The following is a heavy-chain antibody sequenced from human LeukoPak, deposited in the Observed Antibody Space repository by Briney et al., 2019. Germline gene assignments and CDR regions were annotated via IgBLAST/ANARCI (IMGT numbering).Heavy chain of an antibody. D-gene: IGHD6-19*01. CDR3: ARNAVAGTVWFDY. V-gene: IGHV4-30-4*01. CDR1: GASIRSGDYY. CDR2: IYDSGST. Sequence: PSETLSLTCTVSGASIRSGDYYWSWIRQPPGKGLEWIGYIYDSGSTYYNPSLKSRITISVDTSENRFSLKLSSVTATDTAVYYCARNAVAGTVWFDYWGQGTLVTVSS. J-gene: IGHJ4*02.